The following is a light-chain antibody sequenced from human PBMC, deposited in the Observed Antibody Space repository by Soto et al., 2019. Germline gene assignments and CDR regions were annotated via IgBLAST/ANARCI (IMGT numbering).Light chain of an antibody. Sequence: DIVLAQSPATLSLSPGERPTLSCRASQSVSSYLAWYQQKPGQAPRLLIYDASNRATGIPARFSGSGSGTDFTLTISSLEPEDFAVYYCQQRSNWPVNCGQGTRRAIK. CDR2: DAS. V-gene: IGKV3-11*01. CDR3: QQRSNWPVN. J-gene: IGKJ5*01. CDR1: QSVSSY.